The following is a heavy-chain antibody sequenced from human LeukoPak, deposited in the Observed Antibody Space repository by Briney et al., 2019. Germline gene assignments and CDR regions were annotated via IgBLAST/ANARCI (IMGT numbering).Heavy chain of an antibody. V-gene: IGHV3-23*01. CDR3: AKDSPSVSQEYPFDY. Sequence: PGGSLRLSCAASGFTFSSYAMSWVRQAPGKGLEWFSAISGSGGSTYYAGSVKGRFTISRDNPKNTLYLQMNSLRAEDTAVYYCAKDSPSVSQEYPFDYWGQGTLVTVSS. CDR1: GFTFSSYA. CDR2: ISGSGGST. J-gene: IGHJ4*02. D-gene: IGHD2-2*01.